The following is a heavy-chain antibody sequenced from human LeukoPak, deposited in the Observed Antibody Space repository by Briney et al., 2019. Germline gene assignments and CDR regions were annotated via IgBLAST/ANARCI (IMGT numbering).Heavy chain of an antibody. V-gene: IGHV4-31*03. CDR1: GVSISSGGYC. CDR2: VCHDGGT. J-gene: IGHJ6*02. Sequence: SETLSLTCTVSGVSISSGGYCWSWIRQHPGKGLEWIGYVCHDGGTSYNPSLKSRVTVAIDTSKNQFSLKLNSVTAADTAVYYCARAESMDVWGQGTTVTVSS. CDR3: ARAESMDV.